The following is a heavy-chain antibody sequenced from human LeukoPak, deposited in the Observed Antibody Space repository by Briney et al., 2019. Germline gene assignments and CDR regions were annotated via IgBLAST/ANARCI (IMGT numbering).Heavy chain of an antibody. CDR2: INPSGGST. Sequence: GASVKVSCKASGYTFTSYYMHWVRQAPGQGLEWMGIINPSGGSTSYAQKFQGRVTMTRDTSTSTVYMELSSLRSEDTAMYYCARSGRPTVVYYYYYGMDVWGQGTTVTVSS. CDR1: GYTFTSYY. CDR3: ARSGRPTVVYYYYYGMDV. J-gene: IGHJ6*02. V-gene: IGHV1-46*01. D-gene: IGHD4-23*01.